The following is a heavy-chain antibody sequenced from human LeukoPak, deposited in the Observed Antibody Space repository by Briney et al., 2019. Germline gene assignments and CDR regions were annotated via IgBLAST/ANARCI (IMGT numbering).Heavy chain of an antibody. V-gene: IGHV3-21*01. CDR1: GFTFSSYS. D-gene: IGHD2-2*02. Sequence: KPGGSLRLSCAASGFTFSSYSMNWVRQAPGKGLEWVSSISSSSSYIYYADSVKGRFTTSRDNAKNSLYLQMNSLRAEDTAVYYCARLGTYCSSTSCYNHDAFDIWGQGTMVTVSS. J-gene: IGHJ3*02. CDR2: ISSSSSYI. CDR3: ARLGTYCSSTSCYNHDAFDI.